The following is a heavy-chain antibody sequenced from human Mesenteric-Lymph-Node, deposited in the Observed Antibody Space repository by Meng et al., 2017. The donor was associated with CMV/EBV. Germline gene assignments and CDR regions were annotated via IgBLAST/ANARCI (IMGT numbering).Heavy chain of an antibody. D-gene: IGHD3-9*01. CDR1: GGSFSGYY. CDR3: ARGSSYDILTGYFDY. J-gene: IGHJ4*02. CDR2: INHSGST. Sequence: QGHVHQRGGGLFKPSETLSVTCAVYGGSFSGYYWNWIRQFPEKGLEWIGEINHSGSTTYNPSFTSRIIISVDTSTNQISLNMSSVTAADTAVYYCARGSSYDILTGYFDYWGQGALVTVSS. V-gene: IGHV4-34*01.